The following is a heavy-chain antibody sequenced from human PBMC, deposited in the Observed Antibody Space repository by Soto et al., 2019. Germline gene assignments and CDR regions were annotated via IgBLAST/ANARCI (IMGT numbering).Heavy chain of an antibody. J-gene: IGHJ4*02. D-gene: IGHD3-22*01. V-gene: IGHV3-23*01. CDR2: ISVSGGST. Sequence: PGGSLRLSCAASGFTFRNYAMNWGRQAPGKGLEWVSGISVSGGSTYYADSVKGRFTGSRDNSKNTVFLQMNSLRAEDTAVYFCAKGMYYYDSSGYRLFDYWGQGTLVTVSS. CDR1: GFTFRNYA. CDR3: AKGMYYYDSSGYRLFDY.